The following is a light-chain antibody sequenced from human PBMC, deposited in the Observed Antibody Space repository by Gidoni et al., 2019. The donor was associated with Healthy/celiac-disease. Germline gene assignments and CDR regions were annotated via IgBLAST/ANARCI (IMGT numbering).Light chain of an antibody. J-gene: IGKJ1*01. CDR1: QSISSW. V-gene: IGKV1-5*01. CDR2: DAS. CDR3: QQYNSYRT. Sequence: DIQMTQSPSTLSASVGDRVTITCRASQSISSWLAWYQQKPGKAPKLLIYDASSLESGVPSRFSGSESGTEFTLTISSLQPDDFATYYCQQYNSYRTFGQGTKVEIK.